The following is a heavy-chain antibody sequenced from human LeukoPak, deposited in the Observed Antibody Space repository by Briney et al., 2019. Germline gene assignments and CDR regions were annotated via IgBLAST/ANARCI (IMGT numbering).Heavy chain of an antibody. Sequence: ASVKVSCKASGGTFSSYAINWVRQAPGQGLEWMGRTIPIFGTANYAQKFQGRVTITTDESTSTAYMELSSLRSEDTAVYYCARDVGSRPMYWFDPWGQGTLVTVSS. CDR3: ARDVGSRPMYWFDP. CDR2: TIPIFGTA. J-gene: IGHJ5*02. CDR1: GGTFSSYA. D-gene: IGHD6-13*01. V-gene: IGHV1-69*05.